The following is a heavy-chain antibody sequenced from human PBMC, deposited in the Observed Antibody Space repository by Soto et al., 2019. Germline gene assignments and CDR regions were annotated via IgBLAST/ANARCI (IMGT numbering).Heavy chain of an antibody. CDR3: ASAPTRYSGSYYDYWYFDL. J-gene: IGHJ2*01. D-gene: IGHD1-26*01. CDR2: INHSGST. V-gene: IGHV4-34*01. CDR1: GGSFSGYY. Sequence: SDTLSLTCAVYGGSFSGYYWSWIRQPPGKGLEWIGEINHSGSTNYNPSLKSRATISVDTSKNQFSLKLSSVTAADTAVYYCASAPTRYSGSYYDYWYFDLWGRGTLVTVSS.